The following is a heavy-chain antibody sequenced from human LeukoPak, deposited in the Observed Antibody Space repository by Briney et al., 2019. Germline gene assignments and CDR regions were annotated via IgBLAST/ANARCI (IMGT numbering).Heavy chain of an antibody. CDR2: IFTDGSTT. V-gene: IGHV3-74*01. J-gene: IGHJ4*01. Sequence: PAGGSLRLSCVPSKFNFFSYGMQWVRQAPGKGLVWVSRIFTDGSTTSYADSVKGRFTISRDNARNTLYLQMNSLRVEDTAVYYCARELPREVTLDYWGQGTLVTVSP. CDR3: ARELPREVTLDY. D-gene: IGHD2-21*02. CDR1: KFNFFSYG.